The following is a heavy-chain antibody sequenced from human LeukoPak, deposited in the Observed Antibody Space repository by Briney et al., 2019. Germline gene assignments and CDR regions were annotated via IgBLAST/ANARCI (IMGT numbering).Heavy chain of an antibody. Sequence: SETLSLTCTVSGGSISSSSYYWGWIRQPPGKGLEWIGSIYYSGSTYYNPSLKSRVTISVDTSKNQFSLKLSSVTAADTAVYYCARGRLRLARGRYFDWSHYFDYWGQGTLVTVSS. J-gene: IGHJ4*02. CDR1: GGSISSSSYY. CDR2: IYYSGST. CDR3: ARGRLRLARGRYFDWSHYFDY. V-gene: IGHV4-39*07. D-gene: IGHD3-9*01.